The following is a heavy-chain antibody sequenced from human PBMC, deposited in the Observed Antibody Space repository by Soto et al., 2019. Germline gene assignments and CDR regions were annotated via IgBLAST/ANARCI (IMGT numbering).Heavy chain of an antibody. J-gene: IGHJ6*03. D-gene: IGHD7-27*01. Sequence: KPPASVKVSCKASGYTFTSYYMHWVRQAPGQGLEWMGIINPSGGSTSYAQKFQGRVTMTRDTSTSTVYMELSSLRSEDTAVYYCARNWGSPYYYYYMDVWGKGTTVTVSS. CDR2: INPSGGST. CDR3: ARNWGSPYYYYYMDV. CDR1: GYTFTSYY. V-gene: IGHV1-46*03.